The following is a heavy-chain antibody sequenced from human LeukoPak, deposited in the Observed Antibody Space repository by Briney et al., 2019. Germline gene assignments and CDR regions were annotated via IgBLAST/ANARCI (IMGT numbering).Heavy chain of an antibody. CDR1: GGSISSYY. CDR3: ARHKRDYYDSSDDAFDI. D-gene: IGHD3-22*01. V-gene: IGHV4-59*08. CDR2: IYYSGST. Sequence: PSETLSLTCTVSGGSISSYYWSWIRQPPGKGLEWIGYIYYSGSTNYNPSLKSRVTISVDTSKNQFSLKLSSVTAADTAVYYCARHKRDYYDSSDDAFDIWGQGTMVTVSS. J-gene: IGHJ3*02.